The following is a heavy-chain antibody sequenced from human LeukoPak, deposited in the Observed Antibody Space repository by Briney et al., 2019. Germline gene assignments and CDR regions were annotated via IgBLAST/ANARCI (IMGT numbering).Heavy chain of an antibody. Sequence: SETLSLTCTVYGESLTGYFWSWIRQPPGKGLEWIGEINHSGNTNYNPSLKSRVTVSADMSKNQFSLKLNSVTVADTAFYFCARMREGGFSMGNWCDPWGQGTLVTVSS. CDR3: ARMREGGFSMGNWCDP. CDR1: GESLTGYF. V-gene: IGHV4-34*01. J-gene: IGHJ5*02. D-gene: IGHD5-12*01. CDR2: INHSGNT.